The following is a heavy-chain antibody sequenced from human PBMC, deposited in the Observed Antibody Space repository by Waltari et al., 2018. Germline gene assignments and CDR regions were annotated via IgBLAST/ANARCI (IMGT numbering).Heavy chain of an antibody. D-gene: IGHD1-26*01. Sequence: QVQLQESGPGLVKPSETLSLTCAVSGYSISSGYYWGWIRQPPGKGLEWIGSIYHSGSTYYNPSLKSRVTISVDTSKNQFSLKLSSVTAADTAVYYCATDVGINPGWGQGTLVTVSS. CDR3: ATDVGINPG. V-gene: IGHV4-38-2*02. CDR2: IYHSGST. CDR1: GYSISSGYY. J-gene: IGHJ4*02.